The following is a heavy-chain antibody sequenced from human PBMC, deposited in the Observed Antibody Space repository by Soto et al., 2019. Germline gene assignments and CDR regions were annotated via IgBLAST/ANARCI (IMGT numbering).Heavy chain of an antibody. V-gene: IGHV1-18*01. Sequence: ASVKVSCKASGYTFTIYGINWVRQAPGQGLEWMGWISPDNGNTNYAQNLQGRVFMTADTSTNTAYMELRSLRSDDTAIYYCTREGSAPYYYYGMDAWGQGTTVTSP. CDR2: ISPDNGNT. CDR3: TREGSAPYYYYGMDA. CDR1: GYTFTIYG. J-gene: IGHJ6*02. D-gene: IGHD3-10*01.